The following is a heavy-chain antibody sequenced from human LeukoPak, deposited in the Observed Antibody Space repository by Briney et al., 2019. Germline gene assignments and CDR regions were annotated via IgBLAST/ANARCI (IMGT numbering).Heavy chain of an antibody. J-gene: IGHJ4*02. CDR3: ARAEGTRPSSD. Sequence: SVKVSCKASGGTLNSYAISWVRQAPGQGREWVGRIIPILGIANYAQKFQGRVTITADKSTSTAYMELSSLRSENTAVYSCARAEGTRPSSDWGQGTLVTVSS. D-gene: IGHD1-1*01. CDR1: GGTLNSYA. CDR2: IIPILGIA. V-gene: IGHV1-69*04.